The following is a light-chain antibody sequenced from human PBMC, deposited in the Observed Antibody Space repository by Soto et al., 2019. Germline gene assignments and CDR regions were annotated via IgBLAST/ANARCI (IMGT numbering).Light chain of an antibody. CDR3: QQHTNWPPSIT. CDR1: QSVSSY. Sequence: EIVLTQSPATLSLSPGERATFSCRASQSVSSYLAWFQQKPGQAPRLLIYDASHRATGIAARFSGSGSRTDXTXXXXXLEPEDFGVYYCQQHTNWPPSITFGQGTRLEIK. J-gene: IGKJ5*01. V-gene: IGKV3-11*01. CDR2: DAS.